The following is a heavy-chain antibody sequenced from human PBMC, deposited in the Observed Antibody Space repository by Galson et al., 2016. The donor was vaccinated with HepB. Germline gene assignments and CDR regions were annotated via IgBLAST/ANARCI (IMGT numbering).Heavy chain of an antibody. J-gene: IGHJ4*02. CDR3: AKDRGGGFSGCHFDS. CDR2: ITDDGVGT. V-gene: IGHV3-23*01. CDR1: GFLFSNYA. D-gene: IGHD3-22*01. Sequence: SLRLSCAASGFLFSNYAMSWVRQAPGKGLEWVSTITDDGVGTLYADSVEGRFTISRDNSKNTLFLQMNRLSAEETALFYCAKDRGGGFSGCHFDSWGQGALVPVSS.